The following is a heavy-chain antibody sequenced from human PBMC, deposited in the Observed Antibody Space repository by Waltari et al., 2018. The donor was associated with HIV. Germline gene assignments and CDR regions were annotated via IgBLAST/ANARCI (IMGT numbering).Heavy chain of an antibody. CDR3: GSGSRRGHSHGIDY. J-gene: IGHJ4*02. D-gene: IGHD5-18*01. V-gene: IGHV4-38-2*01. CDR2: ASRSGST. Sequence: QVQLHESGPGMVKPSETLSLTCAVSGYSISSDYYWGWIRQPPGKGLEWIGSASRSGSTYYSPSLKSRVTISLDTSKNQFSLKLNSVAAADTAVYYCGSGSRRGHSHGIDYWGQGTLVTV. CDR1: GYSISSDYY.